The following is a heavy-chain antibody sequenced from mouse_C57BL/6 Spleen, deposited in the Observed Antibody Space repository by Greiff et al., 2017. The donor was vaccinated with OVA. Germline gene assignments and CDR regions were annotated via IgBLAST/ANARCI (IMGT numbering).Heavy chain of an antibody. CDR1: GFTFSSYT. CDR3: ARPYYGSPSWFAY. V-gene: IGHV5-9*01. D-gene: IGHD1-1*01. CDR2: ISGGGGNT. Sequence: EVKLVESGGGLVKPGGSLKLSCAASGFTFSSYTMSWVRQTPEKRLEWVATISGGGGNTYYPDSVKGRFTISRDNAKNTLYLQMSSLRSEDTALYDCARPYYGSPSWFAYWGQGTLVTVSA. J-gene: IGHJ3*01.